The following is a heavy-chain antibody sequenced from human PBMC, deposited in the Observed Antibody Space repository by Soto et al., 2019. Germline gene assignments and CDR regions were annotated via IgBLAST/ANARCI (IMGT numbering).Heavy chain of an antibody. J-gene: IGHJ5*02. V-gene: IGHV1-69*04. Sequence: GASVKVSCKASGDTFNFYSINWVRQAPGLGLEWMGRVNPIVRMSNYAQKFQGRVTMTADKSTSTAYMELSSLKASDTAIYYCARGGQQVVHTWVDPWGQGTLVTVSS. CDR3: ARGGQQVVHTWVDP. CDR2: VNPIVRMS. D-gene: IGHD2-15*01. CDR1: GDTFNFYS.